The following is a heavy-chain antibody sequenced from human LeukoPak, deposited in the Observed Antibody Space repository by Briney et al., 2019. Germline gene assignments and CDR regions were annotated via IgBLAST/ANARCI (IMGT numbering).Heavy chain of an antibody. CDR1: GGSFSGYY. CDR2: INHSGST. CDR3: ATFRDYSVFDY. V-gene: IGHV4-34*01. D-gene: IGHD2-21*01. J-gene: IGHJ4*02. Sequence: PSETLSLTCAVYGGSFSGYYWSWIRQPPGKGLEWIGEINHSGSTNYNPSLKSRVTISVDTSKNQFSLKLSSVTAADTAVYYCATFRDYSVFDYWGQGTLVTVSS.